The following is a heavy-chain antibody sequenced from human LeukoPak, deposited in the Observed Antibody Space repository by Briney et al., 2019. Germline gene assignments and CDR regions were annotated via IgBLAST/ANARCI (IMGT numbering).Heavy chain of an antibody. V-gene: IGHV3-48*03. D-gene: IGHD5-12*01. CDR1: GFTFSSYE. Sequence: LTGGPLRLSCAASGFTFSSYEMNWVRQAPGKGLEWVSYISSSGSTIYYADSVKGRFTISRDNAKSSLYLQMNSLRAEDTAVYYCARDGYRENDYWGQGTLVTVSS. J-gene: IGHJ4*02. CDR2: ISSSGSTI. CDR3: ARDGYRENDY.